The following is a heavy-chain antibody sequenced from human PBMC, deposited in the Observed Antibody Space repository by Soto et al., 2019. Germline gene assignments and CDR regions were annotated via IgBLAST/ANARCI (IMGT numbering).Heavy chain of an antibody. CDR3: ARHSSAWYELMY. CDR1: GGSIRSSTDY. V-gene: IGHV4-39*01. D-gene: IGHD6-19*01. J-gene: IGHJ4*02. Sequence: SENLSLTCSVSGGSIRSSTDYWGWIRQPPGKGMEWIGRISYSGTTYYNPSLKCRVTFSVDSSKYQFSLKLSSLIASDSSVYYCARHSSAWYELMYWGQGILVTVSS. CDR2: ISYSGTT.